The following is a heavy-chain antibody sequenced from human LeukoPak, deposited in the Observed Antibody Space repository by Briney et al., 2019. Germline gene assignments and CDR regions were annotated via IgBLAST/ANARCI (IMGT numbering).Heavy chain of an antibody. J-gene: IGHJ6*03. Sequence: SETLSLTCAAYGGSFSGYYWSWIRQPPGKGLEWIGEINHSGSTNYNPSLKSRVTISVDTSKNQFSLKLSSVTAADTAVYYCARDSFRVTIFGVVSREYYYYMDVWGKGTAVTVSS. V-gene: IGHV4-34*01. D-gene: IGHD3-3*01. CDR1: GGSFSGYY. CDR3: ARDSFRVTIFGVVSREYYYYMDV. CDR2: INHSGST.